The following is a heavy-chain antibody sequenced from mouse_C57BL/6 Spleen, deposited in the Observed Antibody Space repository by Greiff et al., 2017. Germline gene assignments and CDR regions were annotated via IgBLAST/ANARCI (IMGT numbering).Heavy chain of an antibody. CDR2: INPSNGGT. Sequence: QVHVKQPGTELVKPGASVKLSCKASGYTFTSYWMHWVKQRPGQGLEWIGNINPSNGGTNYNEKFKSKATLTVDKSSSTAYMQLSSRTSDDSAVNYYSRSHYYGSSYYFDYWGQGTTLTVSS. J-gene: IGHJ2*01. V-gene: IGHV1-53*01. CDR3: SRSHYYGSSYYFDY. D-gene: IGHD1-1*01. CDR1: GYTFTSYW.